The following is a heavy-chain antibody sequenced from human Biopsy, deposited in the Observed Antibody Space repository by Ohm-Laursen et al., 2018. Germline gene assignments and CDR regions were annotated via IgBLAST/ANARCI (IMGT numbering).Heavy chain of an antibody. CDR2: ISPYNDKT. CDR1: GYTFTSYD. V-gene: IGHV1-18*01. J-gene: IGHJ4*02. D-gene: IGHD2/OR15-2a*01. CDR3: ARVFCTSTTCYGLLDN. Sequence: GASVKVSCKASGYTFTSYDISWVRQAPGQGLEWMGWISPYNDKTSYPPKLQDRVTMTADTSTNTAHMELRSLGSDDTAVYYCARVFCTSTTCYGLLDNWGQGTVVTVSS.